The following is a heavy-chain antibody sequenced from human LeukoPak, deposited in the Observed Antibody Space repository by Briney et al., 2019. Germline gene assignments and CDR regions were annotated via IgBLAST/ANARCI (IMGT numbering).Heavy chain of an antibody. CDR2: ISSTSDYI. V-gene: IGHV3-21*01. CDR1: GFTFSTSA. J-gene: IGHJ4*02. D-gene: IGHD2-15*01. CDR3: ARAVVAPGGAPYFDY. Sequence: PGGSLRLSCAASGFTFSTSAMSWVRQAPGKGLEWVSSISSTSDYIFYADSVKGRFTISRDNAKNSLYLRINSLRAEDTAVFYCARAVVAPGGAPYFDYWGQGTLVTVSS.